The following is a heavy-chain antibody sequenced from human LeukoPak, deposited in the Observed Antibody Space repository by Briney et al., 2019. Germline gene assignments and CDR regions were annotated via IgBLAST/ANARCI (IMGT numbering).Heavy chain of an antibody. CDR3: AKDMHSRSWKHNGFDI. V-gene: IGHV3-9*01. CDR2: ISCDSGSI. J-gene: IGHJ3*02. Sequence: PGGSLRLSCSASGFSFDGYGMHWVRQAPGKGLMWVSGISCDSGSIGYGDSVKGRFTIARDNAKNSLYLQMHSLRAKDTALYYCAKDMHSRSWKHNGFDIWGQGTMVTVSS. CDR1: GFSFDGYG. D-gene: IGHD6-13*01.